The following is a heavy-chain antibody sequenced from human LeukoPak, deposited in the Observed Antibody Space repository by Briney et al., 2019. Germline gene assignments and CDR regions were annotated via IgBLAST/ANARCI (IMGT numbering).Heavy chain of an antibody. CDR3: ARWTLNDAFDI. D-gene: IGHD3/OR15-3a*01. CDR2: ISYDGSNK. CDR1: GFTFSSYA. J-gene: IGHJ3*02. Sequence: GGSLRLSCAASGFTFSSYAMHWVRQAPGKGLEWVAVISYDGSNKYYADSVKGRFTISRDNSKNTLYLQMNSLGAEDTAVYYCARWTLNDAFDIWGQGTMVTVSS. V-gene: IGHV3-30-3*01.